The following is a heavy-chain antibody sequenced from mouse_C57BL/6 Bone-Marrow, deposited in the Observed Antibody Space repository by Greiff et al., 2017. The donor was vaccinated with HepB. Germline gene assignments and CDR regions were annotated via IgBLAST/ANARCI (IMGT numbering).Heavy chain of an antibody. V-gene: IGHV5-15*01. CDR2: ISNLAYSI. Sequence: EVHLVESGGGLVQPGGSLKLSCAASGFTFSDYGMAWVRQAPRKGPEWVAFISNLAYSIYYADTVTGRFTISRENAKNTLYLEMSSLRSEDTAMYYCARRYDSWYFDVWGTGTTVTVSS. J-gene: IGHJ1*03. D-gene: IGHD2-4*01. CDR3: ARRYDSWYFDV. CDR1: GFTFSDYG.